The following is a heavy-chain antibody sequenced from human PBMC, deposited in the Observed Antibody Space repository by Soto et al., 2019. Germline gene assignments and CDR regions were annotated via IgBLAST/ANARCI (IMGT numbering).Heavy chain of an antibody. CDR2: VYYTGST. D-gene: IGHD6-25*01. CDR3: ARRKTRPEAFDY. Sequence: SETLSLTCTVSGGSISSYYWTWIRQPPGKGLEWIGYVYYTGSTNYSPSLRSRVTILLDMSKNQFSLKLNSVTAADTAVYYCARRKTRPEAFDYWGQGTLVTVSS. J-gene: IGHJ4*02. CDR1: GGSISSYY. V-gene: IGHV4-59*08.